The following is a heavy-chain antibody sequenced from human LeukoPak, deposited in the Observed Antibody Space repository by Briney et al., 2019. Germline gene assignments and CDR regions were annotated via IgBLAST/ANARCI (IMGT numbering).Heavy chain of an antibody. J-gene: IGHJ6*02. V-gene: IGHV4-59*01. CDR3: ARGDGSGSYYMYYYYGMDV. Sequence: NPSETLSLTCTASGGSISSYYWSWIWQPPGKGLEWIGYIYYSGSTNYNPSLKSRVTISVDTSKNQFSLKLSSVTAADTAVYYCARGDGSGSYYMYYYYGMDVWGQGTTVTVSS. CDR1: GGSISSYY. D-gene: IGHD3-10*01. CDR2: IYYSGST.